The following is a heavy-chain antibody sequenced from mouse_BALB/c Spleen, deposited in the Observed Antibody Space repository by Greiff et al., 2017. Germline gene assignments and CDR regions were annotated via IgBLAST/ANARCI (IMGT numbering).Heavy chain of an antibody. D-gene: IGHD2-3*01. Sequence: QVQLKQSGPGLVQPSQSLSITCTVSGFSLTSYGVHWVRQSPGKGLEWLGVIWSGGSTDYNAAFISRLSISKDNSKSQVFFKMNSLQANDTAIYYCARNSYDYWYFDVWGAGTTVTVSS. CDR2: IWSGGST. V-gene: IGHV2-2*02. CDR3: ARNSYDYWYFDV. J-gene: IGHJ1*01. CDR1: GFSLTSYG.